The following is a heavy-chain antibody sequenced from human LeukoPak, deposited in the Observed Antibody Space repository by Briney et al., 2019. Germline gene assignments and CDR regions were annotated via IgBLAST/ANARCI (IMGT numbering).Heavy chain of an antibody. CDR3: AKESGKFDY. V-gene: IGHV3-43*02. Sequence: GGSLRLSCVASGLNFDDSAMHWVRQAPGKGLEWVSLISADGGSTFSADSVKGRFSISRDNSKNSLCLQMNSLRSEDTAMYYCAKESGKFDYWGQGTLVAVSS. J-gene: IGHJ4*02. CDR2: ISADGGST. CDR1: GLNFDDSA.